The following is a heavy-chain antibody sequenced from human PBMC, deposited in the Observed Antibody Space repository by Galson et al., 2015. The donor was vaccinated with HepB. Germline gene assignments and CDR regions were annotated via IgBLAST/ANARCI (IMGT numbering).Heavy chain of an antibody. CDR2: TYYRSKWYN. CDR3: ARELPAAISPKRYYYYMDV. Sequence: CAISGDSVSSNSAAWNWIRQSPSRGLEWLGRTYYRSKWYNDYAVSVKSRITINPDTSKNQFSLQLNSVTPEDTAVYYCARELPAAISPKRYYYYMDVWGKGTTVTVSS. D-gene: IGHD2-2*01. CDR1: GDSVSSNSAA. V-gene: IGHV6-1*01. J-gene: IGHJ6*03.